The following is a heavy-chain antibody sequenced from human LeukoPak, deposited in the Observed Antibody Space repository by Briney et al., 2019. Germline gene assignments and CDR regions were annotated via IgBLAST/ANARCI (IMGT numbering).Heavy chain of an antibody. CDR3: ARRIVVVPAATDYFNY. CDR1: VGSISSGGYY. CDR2: IYYSGST. V-gene: IGHV4-31*03. Sequence: SQTLSLTCTFSVGSISSGGYYWSWIRQHPGKGLEWIGYIYYSGSTYYNPSLKSRVTISVDTSKNQFSLKLSSVTAADTAVYYCARRIVVVPAATDYFNYWGQGTLVTVSS. D-gene: IGHD2-2*01. J-gene: IGHJ4*02.